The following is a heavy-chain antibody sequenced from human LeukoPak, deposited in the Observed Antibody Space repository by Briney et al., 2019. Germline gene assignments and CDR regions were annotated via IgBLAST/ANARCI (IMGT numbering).Heavy chain of an antibody. Sequence: GGSLRLSCAASGFTVSSTYMSWVRQAPGKGLEWVSVIYSGGGTFYSDSVKGRFTISRDNSKNTLYLQMNSLRAEDTAVYYCARVTTGPFDYWGQGTLVTVSS. D-gene: IGHD4-17*01. CDR2: IYSGGGT. V-gene: IGHV3-53*01. J-gene: IGHJ4*02. CDR1: GFTVSSTY. CDR3: ARVTTGPFDY.